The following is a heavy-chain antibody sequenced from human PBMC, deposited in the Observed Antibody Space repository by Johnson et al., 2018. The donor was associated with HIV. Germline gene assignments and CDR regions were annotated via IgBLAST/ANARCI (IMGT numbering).Heavy chain of an antibody. D-gene: IGHD3-3*01. J-gene: IGHJ3*02. CDR3: ARDPEWSAFDI. CDR2: ISYGGNKQ. Sequence: QVQLVESGGGVVQPGRSLRLSCAASGFTFSSYAMHWVRQPPGKGLEWVAVISYGGNKQNYVDSVKGRFSISRDSTKNSLYLQMNSLRVEDTAVYYCARDPEWSAFDIWGQGTMVTVSS. CDR1: GFTFSSYA. V-gene: IGHV3-30-3*01.